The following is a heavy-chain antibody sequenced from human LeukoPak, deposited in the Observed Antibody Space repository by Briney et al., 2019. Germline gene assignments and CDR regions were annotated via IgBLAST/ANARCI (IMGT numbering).Heavy chain of an antibody. J-gene: IGHJ4*02. CDR3: AKALSYYYDSSGYYGLDY. Sequence: GGSLRLSCAASGFPFRSYAMSWVRQAPGKGLEWVSAISGSGGSTYYADSVKGRFTISRDNSKNTLYLQMNSLRAEDTAVYYCAKALSYYYDSSGYYGLDYWGQGTLVTVSS. CDR2: ISGSGGST. D-gene: IGHD3-22*01. CDR1: GFPFRSYA. V-gene: IGHV3-23*01.